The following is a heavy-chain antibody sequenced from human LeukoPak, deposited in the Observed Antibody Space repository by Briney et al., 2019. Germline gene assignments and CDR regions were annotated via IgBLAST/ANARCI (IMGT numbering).Heavy chain of an antibody. CDR2: ISYDGSNK. J-gene: IGHJ3*02. CDR3: ARDAHMEGFDFWSGYRRFDTFDI. D-gene: IGHD3-3*01. CDR1: GFTFSSYA. Sequence: GGSLRLSCAASGFTFSSYAMHWVRQAPGKGLEWVAVISYDGSNKYYADSVKGRFTISRDNSKNTLYLQMNSLRVEDTAVYYCARDAHMEGFDFWSGYRRFDTFDIWGQGTMVTVSS. V-gene: IGHV3-30-3*01.